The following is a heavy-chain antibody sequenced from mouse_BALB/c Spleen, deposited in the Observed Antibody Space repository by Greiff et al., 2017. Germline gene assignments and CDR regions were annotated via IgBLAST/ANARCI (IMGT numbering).Heavy chain of an antibody. V-gene: IGHV5-6-5*01. CDR3: ARREILLGFDY. CDR2: ISSGGST. Sequence: DVKLVESGGGLVKPGGSLKLSCAASGFTFSSYAMSWVRQTPEKRLEWVASISSGGSTYYPDSVKGRFTISRDNARNILYLQMSSLRSEDTAMYYCARREILLGFDYWGQGTTLTVSS. J-gene: IGHJ2*01. CDR1: GFTFSSYA. D-gene: IGHD1-1*01.